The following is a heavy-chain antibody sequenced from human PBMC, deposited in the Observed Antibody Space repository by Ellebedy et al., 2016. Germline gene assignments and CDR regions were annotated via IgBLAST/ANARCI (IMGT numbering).Heavy chain of an antibody. CDR3: AKDHPSSGWPTFEL. CDR1: GFSSSRYA. CDR2: INNNNNP. D-gene: IGHD6-19*01. Sequence: GGSLRLSCAASGFSSSRYAMSWVRQAPGQGLEWVASINNNNNPYYGDSVRGRFTISRDSSENTLYLQMNRLRAEDTAVYYCAKDHPSSGWPTFELWGQGNLVIVSS. V-gene: IGHV3-23*05. J-gene: IGHJ4*02.